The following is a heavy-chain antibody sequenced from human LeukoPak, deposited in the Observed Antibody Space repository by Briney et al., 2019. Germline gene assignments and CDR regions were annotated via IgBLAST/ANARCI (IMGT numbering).Heavy chain of an antibody. Sequence: GGSLRLSCAVSGFIFDDYAMHWVRQAPGKGLEWVSGISWNSGSIGYADSVKGRFTISRDNAKNSLYLQMNSLRAEDTALYYCAKDSSSGWPRYNWFDPWGQGTLVTVSS. CDR3: AKDSSSGWPRYNWFDP. J-gene: IGHJ5*02. V-gene: IGHV3-9*01. CDR2: ISWNSGSI. CDR1: GFIFDDYA. D-gene: IGHD6-19*01.